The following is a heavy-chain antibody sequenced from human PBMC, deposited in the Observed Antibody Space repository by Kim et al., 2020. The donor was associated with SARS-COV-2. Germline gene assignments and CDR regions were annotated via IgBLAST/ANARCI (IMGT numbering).Heavy chain of an antibody. CDR2: IDGSAGTT. J-gene: IGHJ4*02. V-gene: IGHV3-23*01. Sequence: GGSLRLSCTTSGFTFFGHALSWVRQAPGKGLEWVASIDGSAGTTYDVDSVKGRFSISRTDSRNTLYLQMSALRADDTAAYYCLKGGWGWIWDYWGQGTLVTVSS. D-gene: IGHD2-21*01. CDR3: LKGGWGWIWDY. CDR1: GFTFFGHA.